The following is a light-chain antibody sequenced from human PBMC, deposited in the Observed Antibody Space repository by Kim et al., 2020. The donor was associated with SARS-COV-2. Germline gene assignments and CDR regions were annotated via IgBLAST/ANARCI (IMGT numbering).Light chain of an antibody. CDR2: GAS. CDR3: QQYNGYPYT. J-gene: IGKJ2*01. V-gene: IGKV1-16*02. Sequence: SASVGDRVTITCRASQGINNYLAWFQQKPGKDPKSLIYGASTLHRGVPSKFSGSGFGTDFTLTISDLQPEDFASYYCQQYNGYPYTFGQGTKLEI. CDR1: QGINNY.